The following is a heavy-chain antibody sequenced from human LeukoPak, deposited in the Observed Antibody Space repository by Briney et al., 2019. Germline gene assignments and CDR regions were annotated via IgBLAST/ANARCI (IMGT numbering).Heavy chain of an antibody. V-gene: IGHV3-23*01. CDR2: ISGSGGST. J-gene: IGHJ4*02. Sequence: GASLRLSCAASGFTFSSYAMSWVRQAPGKGLEWVSAISGSGGSTYYADSVKGRFTISRDNSKNTLYLQMNSLRAEDTAVYYCAKDQDYYDSSGLFDYWGQGTLVTVSS. D-gene: IGHD3-22*01. CDR3: AKDQDYYDSSGLFDY. CDR1: GFTFSSYA.